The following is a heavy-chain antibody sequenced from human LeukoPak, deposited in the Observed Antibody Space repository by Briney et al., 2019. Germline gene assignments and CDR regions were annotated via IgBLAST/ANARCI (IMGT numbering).Heavy chain of an antibody. V-gene: IGHV1-8*01. Sequence: ASVKVSCKASGYTFTSYDINWVRRATGQGLEWMGWMNPNSGNTGYAQKFQGRITMTRNTSISTAYMELSSLRSEDTAVYYCARVEYYYGSGSYFPYYYYYYMDVWGKGTTVTISS. CDR3: ARVEYYYGSGSYFPYYYYYYMDV. J-gene: IGHJ6*03. CDR2: MNPNSGNT. D-gene: IGHD3-10*01. CDR1: GYTFTSYD.